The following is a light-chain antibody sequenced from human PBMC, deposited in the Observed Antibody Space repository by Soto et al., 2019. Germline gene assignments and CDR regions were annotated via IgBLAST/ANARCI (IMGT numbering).Light chain of an antibody. J-gene: IGLJ2*01. CDR3: QSYDSNLSGL. Sequence: QLVLTQPPSVSGAPGQRVTISCTGSSSNIGAGYDVHWYQQLPGTAPKLLIYGNNNRPSGVPDRFSGSKSGTSASLAITGLQAEDEADYYCQSYDSNLSGLFGGGTKLTVL. V-gene: IGLV1-40*01. CDR1: SSNIGAGYD. CDR2: GNN.